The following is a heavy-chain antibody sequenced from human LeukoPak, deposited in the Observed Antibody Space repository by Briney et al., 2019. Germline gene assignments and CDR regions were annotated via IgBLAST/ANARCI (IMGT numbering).Heavy chain of an antibody. D-gene: IGHD3-9*01. Sequence: GGSLRLSCAASGFTFSSYWMGWVRQAPGQGLEWVASIKHEGSEKYYVDSVKGRFTISRDNAKNSLYLQMSSLRAEDTAVYYCARLLRLRYFDWLLPKYYFDYWGQGTLVTVSS. V-gene: IGHV3-7*01. CDR1: GFTFSSYW. J-gene: IGHJ4*02. CDR2: IKHEGSEK. CDR3: ARLLRLRYFDWLLPKYYFDY.